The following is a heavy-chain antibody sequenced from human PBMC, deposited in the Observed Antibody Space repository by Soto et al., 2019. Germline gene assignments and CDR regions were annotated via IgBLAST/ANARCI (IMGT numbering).Heavy chain of an antibody. Sequence: QMQLVQSGPEVKKPGTSVKVSCKASGFTFTSSAMQWVRQARGQRLEWIGWIVVGSGNTNYAQKFQEKVSSTWDMSTSTAYMELSSLRSEDTAVYYCAAGPWNWNYYYYDMDVWGKGTTVTVSS. D-gene: IGHD1-1*01. CDR3: AAGPWNWNYYYYDMDV. V-gene: IGHV1-58*02. CDR1: GFTFTSSA. CDR2: IVVGSGNT. J-gene: IGHJ6*03.